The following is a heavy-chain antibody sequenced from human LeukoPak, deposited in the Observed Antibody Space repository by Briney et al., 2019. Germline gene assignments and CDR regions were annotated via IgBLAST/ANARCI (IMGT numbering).Heavy chain of an antibody. Sequence: GASVKVSCKASGYTFTNYDIHWVRQATGQGLEWTGWMDPHSDNTAYAQKFQGRVTMTRNTSISTAYMELTSLRSEDTAVYYCARGRTTLVRTIGGMDVWGQGTTVTVSS. CDR1: GYTFTNYD. CDR3: ARGRTTLVRTIGGMDV. V-gene: IGHV1-8*01. CDR2: MDPHSDNT. J-gene: IGHJ6*02. D-gene: IGHD3-10*01.